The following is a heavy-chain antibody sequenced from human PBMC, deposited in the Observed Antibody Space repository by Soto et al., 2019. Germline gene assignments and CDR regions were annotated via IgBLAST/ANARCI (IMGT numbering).Heavy chain of an antibody. CDR3: ARYPYDYIWGSYRSGAFDI. V-gene: IGHV4-34*01. J-gene: IGHJ3*02. CDR2: INHSGST. Sequence: PSETLSLTCAVYGGSFSSYYWSWIRQPPGKGLEWIGEINHSGSTNYNPSLKSRVTISVDTSKNQFSLKLSSVTAADTAVYYCARYPYDYIWGSYRSGAFDIWGQGTMVTVSS. D-gene: IGHD3-16*02. CDR1: GGSFSSYY.